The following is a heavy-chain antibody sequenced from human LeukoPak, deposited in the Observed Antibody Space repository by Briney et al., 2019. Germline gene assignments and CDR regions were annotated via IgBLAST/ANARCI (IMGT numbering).Heavy chain of an antibody. J-gene: IGHJ4*02. CDR3: ATPLNVGAAVYGDYATQADY. D-gene: IGHD4-17*01. CDR1: GGSISSGSYY. Sequence: TSETLSLTCTVSGGSISSGSYYWSWIRQPAGKGLEWIGRIYTSGSTNYNPSLKGRVTISVDTSKNQFSLKLSSVTAADTAVYYCATPLNVGAAVYGDYATQADYWGQGTLVTVSS. CDR2: IYTSGST. V-gene: IGHV4-61*02.